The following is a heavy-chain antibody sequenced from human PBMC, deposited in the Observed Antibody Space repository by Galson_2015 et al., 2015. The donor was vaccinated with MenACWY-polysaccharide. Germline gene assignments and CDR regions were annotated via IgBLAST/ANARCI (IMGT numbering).Heavy chain of an antibody. CDR1: GGSISSGSYY. CDR3: ARGGGSYFHDGDWFDP. D-gene: IGHD1-26*01. Sequence: TLSLTCTVSGGSISSGSYYWSWIRQPAGKGLEWIGRIYTSGSTNYNPSLKSRVTISVDTSKNQFSLKLSSVTAADTAVYCCARGGGSYFHDGDWFDPWGQGTLVTVSS. J-gene: IGHJ5*02. V-gene: IGHV4-61*02. CDR2: IYTSGST.